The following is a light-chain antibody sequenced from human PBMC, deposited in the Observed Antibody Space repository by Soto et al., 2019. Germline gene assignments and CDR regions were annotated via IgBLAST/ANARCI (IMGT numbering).Light chain of an antibody. Sequence: QSVLTQPPSASGTPGQKVMISCCGSSSNIGPNAVNWSQQLPGTAPKLLLYNNNQRPSGVSDRFSGSKSGTSASLAISGLQSDDEADYHCAAWDDSLNGLVFGTGTKVTVL. CDR2: NNN. CDR1: SSNIGPNA. CDR3: AAWDDSLNGLV. J-gene: IGLJ1*01. V-gene: IGLV1-44*01.